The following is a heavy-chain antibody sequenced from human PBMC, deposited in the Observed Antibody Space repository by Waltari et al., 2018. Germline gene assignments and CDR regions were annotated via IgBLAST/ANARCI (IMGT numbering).Heavy chain of an antibody. Sequence: EVQLVQSGAEVKKPGATVKISCKVSGYTFTDYYMHWVQQAPGKGLEWMGLVDPEGGETIYAEKFQGRVPITADTSTDTAYMELSSMRSGDTAVYYCATAYSSSPPIGMDVWGQGTTVTVSS. CDR2: VDPEGGET. CDR3: ATAYSSSPPIGMDV. V-gene: IGHV1-69-2*01. D-gene: IGHD6-6*01. CDR1: GYTFTDYY. J-gene: IGHJ6*02.